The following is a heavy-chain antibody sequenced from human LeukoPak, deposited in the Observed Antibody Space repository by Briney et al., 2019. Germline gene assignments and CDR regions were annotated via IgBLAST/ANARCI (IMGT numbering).Heavy chain of an antibody. J-gene: IGHJ3*02. D-gene: IGHD6-25*01. V-gene: IGHV4-34*01. CDR1: GGSFSGYY. CDR2: INHSGST. CDR3: ARAALDHDAFDI. Sequence: ASETLSLTCAVYGGSFSGYYWSWIRQPPGEGLEWIGEINHSGSTNYNPSLKGRVTISVDTSKNQFSLKLSSVTAADTAVYYCARAALDHDAFDIWGQGTMVTVSS.